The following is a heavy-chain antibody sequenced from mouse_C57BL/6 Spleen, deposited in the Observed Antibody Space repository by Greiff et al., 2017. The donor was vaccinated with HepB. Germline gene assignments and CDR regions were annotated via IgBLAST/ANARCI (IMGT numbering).Heavy chain of an antibody. V-gene: IGHV5-16*01. Sequence: EVKLVESEGGLVQPGSSMKLSCTASGFTFSDYYMAWVRQVPEKGLEWVANINYDGSSTYYLDSLKSRFIISRDNAKNILYLQMSSLKSEDTATYYCAREAWLGYFDYWGQGTTLTVSS. CDR1: GFTFSDYY. CDR3: AREAWLGYFDY. J-gene: IGHJ2*01. D-gene: IGHD2-2*01. CDR2: INYDGSST.